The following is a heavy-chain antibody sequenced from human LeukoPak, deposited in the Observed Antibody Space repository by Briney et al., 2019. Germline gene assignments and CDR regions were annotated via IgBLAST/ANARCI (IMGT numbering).Heavy chain of an antibody. J-gene: IGHJ5*02. V-gene: IGHV1-2*02. Sequence: ASVKVSCKVSGYTLTELSMHWVRQAPGQGLEWMGWINPNSGGTNYAQKFQGRVTMTRDTSISTAYMELSRLRSDDTAVYYCASEGCSGGSCYPYWFDPWGQGTLVTVSS. CDR3: ASEGCSGGSCYPYWFDP. CDR2: INPNSGGT. D-gene: IGHD2-15*01. CDR1: GYTLTELS.